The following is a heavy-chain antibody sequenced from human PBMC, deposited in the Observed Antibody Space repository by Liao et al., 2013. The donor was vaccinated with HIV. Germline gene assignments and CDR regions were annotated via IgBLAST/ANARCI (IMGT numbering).Heavy chain of an antibody. J-gene: IGHJ4*02. V-gene: IGHV4-4*07. CDR2: MYSSGSA. CDR3: AREVIAVAGTFNY. CDR1: GGSISRYY. Sequence: QVQLQESGPGLVKPSETLSLTCTVTGGSISRYYWSWVRQPAGKGLEWIGRMYSSGSANYNPSLESRVTMSVDTSNNQFSLQLRSVTAADTAMYYCAREVIAVAGTFNYWGQGALVTVSS. D-gene: IGHD6-19*01.